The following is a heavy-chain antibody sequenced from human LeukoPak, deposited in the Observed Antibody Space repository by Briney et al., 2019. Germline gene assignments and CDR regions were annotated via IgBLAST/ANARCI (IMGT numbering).Heavy chain of an antibody. J-gene: IGHJ4*02. D-gene: IGHD5-18*01. Sequence: GASVKVSCKASGYTFTTYDINWVRRATGQGLEWMGWMNPNSGNTGYAQKFQGRVTMTRNTSISTAFMELSGLRSEDTAVYFCARRNTAMVAGLDYWGQGSLVTVSS. CDR1: GYTFTTYD. CDR2: MNPNSGNT. V-gene: IGHV1-8*01. CDR3: ARRNTAMVAGLDY.